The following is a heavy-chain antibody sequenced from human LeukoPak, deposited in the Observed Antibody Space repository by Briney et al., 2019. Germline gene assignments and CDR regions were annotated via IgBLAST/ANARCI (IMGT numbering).Heavy chain of an antibody. V-gene: IGHV5-51*01. CDR1: GYSFASYW. D-gene: IGHD2-2*01. CDR3: ARQWGDCSSTICYSAY. Sequence: GESLKISCKGSGYSFASYWIAWVRQMPGKALEWIGIIYPGDSDTRYSPSFQGQVTISADKSISTAYLQWSSLKASDTAIYYCARQWGDCSSTICYSAYWGQGTLVTVFS. CDR2: IYPGDSDT. J-gene: IGHJ4*02.